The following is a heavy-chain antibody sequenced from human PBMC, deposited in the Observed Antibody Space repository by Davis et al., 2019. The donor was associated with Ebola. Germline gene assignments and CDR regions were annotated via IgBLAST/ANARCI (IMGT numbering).Heavy chain of an antibody. CDR1: GCRFSSHW. CDR3: AREAVWRFDP. D-gene: IGHD3-16*01. V-gene: IGHV3-7*03. Sequence: SCTASGCRFSSHWMSWVRQAPGKGLEWVANIRQDGSEKHYVDSVKGRFTISRDNAKNSLYLQMNSLRAEDTAVYYCAREAVWRFDPWGQGTLVTVSS. CDR2: IRQDGSEK. J-gene: IGHJ5*02.